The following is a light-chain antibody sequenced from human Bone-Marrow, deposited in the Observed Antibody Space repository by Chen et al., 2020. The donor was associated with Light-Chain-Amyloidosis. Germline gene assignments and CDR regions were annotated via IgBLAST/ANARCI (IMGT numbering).Light chain of an antibody. CDR2: LAS. CDR3: QQSYSLPLT. Sequence: DIRMTQSPSSLSASVGDKITISCRTSHHIENYLNWYQQMPGTAPKLLIFLASRLQSGVPSRFSGRGSGTSFTLTIDNLQPEDFATYYCQQSYSLPLTFGGGTKV. J-gene: IGKJ4*02. CDR1: HHIENY. V-gene: IGKV1-39*01.